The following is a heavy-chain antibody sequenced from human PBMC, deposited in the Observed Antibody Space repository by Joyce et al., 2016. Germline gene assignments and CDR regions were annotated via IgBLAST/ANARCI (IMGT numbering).Heavy chain of an antibody. CDR2: ICYDGSKK. CDR1: GLNFSSYG. D-gene: IGHD3-3*01. V-gene: IGHV3-33*01. J-gene: IGHJ3*02. Sequence: QVQLVESGGGVVQPGRSLRLSCAASGLNFSSYGMHWVRQAPGKGLEWVEVICYDGSKKYYGDSVKGRFTISRDNSKKTLDLQMNSLRDEDTAMYYCARDGSSAYYYGAFDIWGQGTMVTVSS. CDR3: ARDGSSAYYYGAFDI.